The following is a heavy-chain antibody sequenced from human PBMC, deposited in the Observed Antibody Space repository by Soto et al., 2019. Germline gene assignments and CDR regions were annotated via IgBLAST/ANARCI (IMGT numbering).Heavy chain of an antibody. D-gene: IGHD6-13*01. V-gene: IGHV4-4*02. Sequence: QVQLQESGPGLVKPSGTLSLTCAVSGGSISTSNWWSWVRQPPGKGLEWIGEVYRTGSTNYNPSLDSRLTISLDKSKSQCSLKPTSVAAADTAVYYCARARSTIAAASIFDCWGQGTLVTVSS. J-gene: IGHJ4*02. CDR1: GGSISTSNW. CDR3: ARARSTIAAASIFDC. CDR2: VYRTGST.